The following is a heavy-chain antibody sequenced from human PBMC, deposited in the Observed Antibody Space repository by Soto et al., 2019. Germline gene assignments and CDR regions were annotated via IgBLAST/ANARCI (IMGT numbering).Heavy chain of an antibody. D-gene: IGHD2-21*01. V-gene: IGHV1-69*06. CDR1: GGTFSSYA. J-gene: IGHJ6*02. CDR3: ARDPGIDYYYYGMDV. Sequence: SVKVSCKASGGTFSSYAISWVRQAPGQGLEWVGGIIPIFGTANYAQKFQGRVTITADKSTSTAYMELSSLRSEDTAVYYCARDPGIDYYYYGMDVWGQGTTVTVSS. CDR2: IIPIFGTA.